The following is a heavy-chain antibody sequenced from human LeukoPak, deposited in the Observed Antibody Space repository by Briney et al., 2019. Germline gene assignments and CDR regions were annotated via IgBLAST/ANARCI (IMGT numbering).Heavy chain of an antibody. CDR2: INAGNGNT. D-gene: IGHD3-9*01. CDR1: GYTFTSYA. V-gene: IGHV1-3*01. CDR3: ARRRHYDILTGPMDAEYFQH. J-gene: IGHJ1*01. Sequence: ASVKVSFKASGYTFTSYAMHWVRQAPGQRLEWMGWINAGNGNTKYSQKFQGRVTITRDTSASTAYMELSSLRSEDTAVYYCARRRHYDILTGPMDAEYFQHWGQGTLVTVSS.